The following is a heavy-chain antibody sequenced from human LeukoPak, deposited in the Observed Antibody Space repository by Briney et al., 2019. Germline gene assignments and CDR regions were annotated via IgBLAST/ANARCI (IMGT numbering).Heavy chain of an antibody. D-gene: IGHD2-15*01. J-gene: IGHJ4*02. V-gene: IGHV4-34*01. CDR3: ARVGDCSGGGCYRNYFDY. CDR2: VNHSGST. Sequence: SETLSLTCAVYGGSFSGYYWSWIRQTPGKGLEWIGEVNHSGSTNYSPSLKSRVTISVDTSKNQFSLKLSSVIAADTAVYYCARVGDCSGGGCYRNYFDYWGQGTLVTVSS. CDR1: GGSFSGYY.